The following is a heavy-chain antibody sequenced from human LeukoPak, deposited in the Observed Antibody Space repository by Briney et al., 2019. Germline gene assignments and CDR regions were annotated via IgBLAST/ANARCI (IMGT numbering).Heavy chain of an antibody. Sequence: SGGSLRLSCAASGFTFRSYWMDWVRQAPGQGLVWVSHIKSDGSITNYADSVKVRFTISRDNAKNTLYLQMNSLRAEDTAVYYCARLVGTTTPGVDYWGQGTLVTVSS. CDR2: IKSDGSIT. V-gene: IGHV3-74*01. CDR1: GFTFRSYW. J-gene: IGHJ4*02. D-gene: IGHD1-26*01. CDR3: ARLVGTTTPGVDY.